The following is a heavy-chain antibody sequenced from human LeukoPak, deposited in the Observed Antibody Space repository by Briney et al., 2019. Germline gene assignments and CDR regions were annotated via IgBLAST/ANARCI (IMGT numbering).Heavy chain of an antibody. CDR2: MKTDNDNR. D-gene: IGHD3-16*02. V-gene: IGHV1-18*01. CDR3: ARDQVTFGGVIVSNY. J-gene: IGHJ4*02. Sequence: ASVKVSCKASGYSFTDYGLGWVRQAPGQGLEWMGWMKTDNDNRNYAQKLQGRVTMTTDTSTSTAYMELRSLRSDDTAVYYCARDQVTFGGVIVSNYWGQGTLVTVSS. CDR1: GYSFTDYG.